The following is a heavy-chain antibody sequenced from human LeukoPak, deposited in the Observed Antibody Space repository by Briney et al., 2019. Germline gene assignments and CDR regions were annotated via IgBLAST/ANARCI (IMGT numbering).Heavy chain of an antibody. V-gene: IGHV3-21*01. J-gene: IGHJ4*02. CDR3: AREDTPMSTNLMVF. Sequence: GGSLRLPCAASGFSISTYVMNWVRQAPGQGPEWVSSISSNGRDIFYADSVKGRFTISRDTSKNSLYLQMNSLRADDTALYYCAREDTPMSTNLMVFWGQGALVTVSS. CDR1: GFSISTYV. D-gene: IGHD5-18*01. CDR2: ISSNGRDI.